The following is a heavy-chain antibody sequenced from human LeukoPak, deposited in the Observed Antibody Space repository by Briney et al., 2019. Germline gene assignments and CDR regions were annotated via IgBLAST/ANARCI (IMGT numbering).Heavy chain of an antibody. D-gene: IGHD1-26*01. V-gene: IGHV3-30*02. Sequence: GGSLRLSCAASGFTFSSYGMHWVRQAPGKGLEWVAFIRYDGSNKYYADSVKGRFTISRDNSKNTLYLQMNSLRAEDTAVYYCAKDSGSYWSWFDPWGQGTLVTVSS. CDR2: IRYDGSNK. J-gene: IGHJ5*02. CDR3: AKDSGSYWSWFDP. CDR1: GFTFSSYG.